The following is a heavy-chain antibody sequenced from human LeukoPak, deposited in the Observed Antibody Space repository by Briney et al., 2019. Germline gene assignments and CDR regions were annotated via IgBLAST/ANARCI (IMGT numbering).Heavy chain of an antibody. CDR3: ARHVSPTYYFDY. J-gene: IGHJ4*02. CDR2: IYYSGST. Sequence: KPSETLSLTCTVSGGSISSSPYYWGWIRQPPGKGLEWIGSIYYSGSTYYNPSLKSRVTISVDTSKNHFCLKLSSVTAADTAVYFCARHVSPTYYFDYWGQGTLVTVSS. D-gene: IGHD5/OR15-5a*01. CDR1: GGSISSSPYY. V-gene: IGHV4-39*01.